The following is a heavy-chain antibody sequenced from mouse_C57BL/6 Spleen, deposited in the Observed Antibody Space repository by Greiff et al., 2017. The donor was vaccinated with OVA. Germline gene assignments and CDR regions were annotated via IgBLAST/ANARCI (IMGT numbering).Heavy chain of an antibody. CDR1: GYTFTDYE. V-gene: IGHV1-15*01. Sequence: QVQLQQPGAELVRPGASVTLSCKASGYTFTDYEMHWVKQTPVHGLEWIGAIDPETGGTAYNEKFKGKAILTADKSSSTAYMGLRSLTSADSAVYSCTRPVVYFDYWGQGTTLTVSS. D-gene: IGHD1-1*01. J-gene: IGHJ2*01. CDR2: IDPETGGT. CDR3: TRPVVYFDY.